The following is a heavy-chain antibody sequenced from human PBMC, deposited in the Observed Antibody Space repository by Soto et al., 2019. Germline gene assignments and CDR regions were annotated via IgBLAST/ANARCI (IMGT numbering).Heavy chain of an antibody. CDR1: GFTLSRYS. J-gene: IGHJ4*02. V-gene: IGHV3-48*02. D-gene: IGHD5-12*01. CDR2: IYSSSDTI. Sequence: ILSCAASGFTLSRYSMNWGRQAPGKGLEGLSYIYSSSDTIYYADSVKGRFTISRDNAKNSLYLQMNSPRDEDTAVYYCARGGVATIFGDSWGQGTLVTVSS. CDR3: ARGGVATIFGDS.